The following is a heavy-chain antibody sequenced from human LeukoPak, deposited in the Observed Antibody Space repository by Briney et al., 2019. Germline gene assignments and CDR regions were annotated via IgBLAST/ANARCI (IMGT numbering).Heavy chain of an antibody. V-gene: IGHV3-23*01. CDR1: GFIFSSYG. CDR3: AKGDYSGSCYFDY. J-gene: IGHJ4*02. CDR2: SGSGGST. D-gene: IGHD1-26*01. Sequence: GGSLRLSCAVSGFIFSSYGMSWVRQAPGKGLEWVSVSGSGGSTYYADSVKGRFTISRDNSKNTLYLQMNSLRAEDTAVYYCAKGDYSGSCYFDYWGQGTLVTVSS.